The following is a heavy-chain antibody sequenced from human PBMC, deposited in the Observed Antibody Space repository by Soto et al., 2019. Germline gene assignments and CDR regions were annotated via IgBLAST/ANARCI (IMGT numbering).Heavy chain of an antibody. CDR1: GFTFSSYA. CDR2: IGGSDNRT. Sequence: GSLRLSCAASGFTFSSYAMSWVRQAPGKGLEWASAIGGSDNRTYYADSVKGRFTISRDNSKNTLYLQMSSLRADDTAVYYCAPMGVWGQGTTVTVSS. J-gene: IGHJ6*02. V-gene: IGHV3-23*01. CDR3: APMGV.